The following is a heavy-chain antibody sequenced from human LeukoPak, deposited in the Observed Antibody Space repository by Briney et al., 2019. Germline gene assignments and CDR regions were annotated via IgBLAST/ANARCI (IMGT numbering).Heavy chain of an antibody. J-gene: IGHJ4*02. D-gene: IGHD3-10*01. Sequence: GGSLRLSCAASGFTFSSYAMSWVRQSPGKGLEWDSAIGGNGGTTKYADSAKGRFTISRDNSENTLYLQMNSLSAEDTAVYYCSKDRGGTNGDYFDYWGQGTLVTVSS. CDR2: IGGNGGTT. CDR1: GFTFSSYA. CDR3: SKDRGGTNGDYFDY. V-gene: IGHV3-23*01.